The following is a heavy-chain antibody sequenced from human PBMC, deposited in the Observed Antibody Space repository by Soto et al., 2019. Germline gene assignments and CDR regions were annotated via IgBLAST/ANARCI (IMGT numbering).Heavy chain of an antibody. CDR2: IYYSGST. CDR3: ARGVTVFGLVSRSWSDP. CDR1: GGSVSSGSYY. V-gene: IGHV4-61*01. D-gene: IGHD3-3*01. Sequence: SETLSLTCTVSGGSVSSGSYYWSWIRKAPGKGLEWIGDIYYSGSTNYNPSLKSRVVISIDTSRNQFSLRLNSLTAADRAVYFCARGVTVFGLVSRSWSDPWGQGTVVTVSS. J-gene: IGHJ5*02.